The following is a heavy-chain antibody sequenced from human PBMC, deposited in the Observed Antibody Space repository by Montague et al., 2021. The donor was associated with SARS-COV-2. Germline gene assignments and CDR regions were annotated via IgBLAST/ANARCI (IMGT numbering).Heavy chain of an antibody. V-gene: IGHV6-1*01. CDR1: GDSVSSNIAT. CDR2: TYYRSKWYN. J-gene: IGHJ2*01. Sequence: CAISGDSVSSNIATWNWTRQSPSRGLEWQGRTYYRSKWYNDYAVSVKSRVIINPDTSNNRISLQLNSVTPEDTAVYYCARAYCGGDCYFYWYFDLWGRGTLVTVSS. D-gene: IGHD2-21*02. CDR3: ARAYCGGDCYFYWYFDL.